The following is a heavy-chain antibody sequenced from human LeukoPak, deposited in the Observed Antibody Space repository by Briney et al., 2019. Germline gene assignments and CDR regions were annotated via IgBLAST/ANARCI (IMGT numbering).Heavy chain of an antibody. Sequence: VXVSCKXXXXTFTSXDINWVRQATGQGLEWMGWMNPNSGNTGYAQKFQGRVTMTRNTSISTAYMELSSLRSEDTAVYYCARDYIAVAGTDYYGIDVWGQGTTVTVSS. V-gene: IGHV1-8*01. CDR3: ARDYIAVAGTDYYGIDV. CDR1: XXTFTSXD. J-gene: IGHJ6*02. CDR2: MNPNSGNT. D-gene: IGHD6-19*01.